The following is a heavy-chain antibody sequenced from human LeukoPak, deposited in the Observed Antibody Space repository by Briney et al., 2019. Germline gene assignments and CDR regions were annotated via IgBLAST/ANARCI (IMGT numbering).Heavy chain of an antibody. CDR2: ISGSGGST. Sequence: GGSLRLSCAASGFTFSSYARSWVRQAPGKGLEGVSAISGSGGSTYYADSVKGRLTISRDNSKNTLYLQMNSLRAEDTAVYYCAKGVRTVDYDFWSGYYYGMDVWGQGTTVTVSS. J-gene: IGHJ6*02. CDR3: AKGVRTVDYDFWSGYYYGMDV. D-gene: IGHD3-3*01. V-gene: IGHV3-23*01. CDR1: GFTFSSYA.